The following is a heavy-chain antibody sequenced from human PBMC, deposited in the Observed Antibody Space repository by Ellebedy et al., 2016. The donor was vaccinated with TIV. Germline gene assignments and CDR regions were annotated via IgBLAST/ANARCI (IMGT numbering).Heavy chain of an antibody. D-gene: IGHD1-26*01. V-gene: IGHV3-21*04. CDR3: AKDLGIERQWGFDY. CDR2: ISTSSSYI. J-gene: IGHJ4*02. Sequence: GESLKISCAASGFTFTRYTMNWVRQAPGKGLEWVSSISTSSSYIKYAGSVKGRFTISRDSSHAILQMNSLRAEDTARYFCAKDLGIERQWGFDYWGQGTLVTVSS. CDR1: GFTFTRYT.